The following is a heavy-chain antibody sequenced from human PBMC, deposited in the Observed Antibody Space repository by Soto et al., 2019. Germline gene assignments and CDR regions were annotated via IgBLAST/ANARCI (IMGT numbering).Heavy chain of an antibody. CDR3: ARVGGYTYGAVDD. J-gene: IGHJ4*02. V-gene: IGHV1-46*01. D-gene: IGHD5-18*01. CDR1: GYTFTSYY. Sequence: QVQLVQSGAEVKKPGASVKVSCKASGYTFTSYYMHWVRQAPGQGLEWMGIINPSGGSTTSAQKFQGRVTMTRDTSTSTVYMELSSLRSEDTSVYYCARVGGYTYGAVDDWGQGTLVTVSS. CDR2: INPSGGST.